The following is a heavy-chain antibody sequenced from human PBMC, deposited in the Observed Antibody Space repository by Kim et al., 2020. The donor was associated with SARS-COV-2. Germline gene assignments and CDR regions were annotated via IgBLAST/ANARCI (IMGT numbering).Heavy chain of an antibody. Sequence: YYADSAKGRFTISRDNAKNSLYLQMNSLRAEDTAVYYCARVWYGSGSYDYWGQGTLVTVSS. D-gene: IGHD3-10*01. V-gene: IGHV3-11*04. CDR3: ARVWYGSGSYDY. J-gene: IGHJ4*02.